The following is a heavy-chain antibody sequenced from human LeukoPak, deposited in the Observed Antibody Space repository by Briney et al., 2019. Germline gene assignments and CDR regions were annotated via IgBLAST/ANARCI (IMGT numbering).Heavy chain of an antibody. CDR3: ARDPGWGAYDI. CDR1: AFTFSRYW. D-gene: IGHD7-27*01. V-gene: IGHV3-7*01. CDR2: IEGDGSAK. J-gene: IGHJ3*02. Sequence: PGGSLRLSCAASAFTFSRYWMSWFRQAPGKGLECVANIEGDGSAKNYVDSVKGRFTISRDNAENSLYLQMDSLRVEDTAIYYCARDPGWGAYDIWGQGAMVTVSS.